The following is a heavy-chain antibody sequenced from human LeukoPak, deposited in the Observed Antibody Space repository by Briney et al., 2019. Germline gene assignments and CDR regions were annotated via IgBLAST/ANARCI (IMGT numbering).Heavy chain of an antibody. J-gene: IGHJ5*02. D-gene: IGHD2-15*01. Sequence: SETLSLTCAVSGVSISGSYYYWGWIRQPPGKGLEWIGNIYYSGSTYYNASLKSRVTISVDTSKNQFSLKLSSVTAADTAVYYCARYGISNCSGGSCYSHNWFDPWGQGTLVTVSS. CDR3: ARYGISNCSGGSCYSHNWFDP. CDR2: IYYSGST. CDR1: GVSISGSYYY. V-gene: IGHV4-39*07.